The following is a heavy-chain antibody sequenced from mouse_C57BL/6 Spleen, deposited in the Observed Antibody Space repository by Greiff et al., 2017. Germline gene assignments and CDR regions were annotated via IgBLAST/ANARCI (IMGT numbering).Heavy chain of an antibody. J-gene: IGHJ1*03. CDR3: ARAANYYYGSHWYFDV. CDR2: IYPGVGDT. Sequence: QVQLQQSGPELVKPGASVKISCKASGYAFSSSWMNWVKQRPGKGLEWIGRIYPGVGDTNYNGKFKGKATLTADKSTSTAYMQLSSLTSEDSAVYFCARAANYYYGSHWYFDVWGTGTTVTVSS. D-gene: IGHD1-1*01. CDR1: GYAFSSSW. V-gene: IGHV1-82*01.